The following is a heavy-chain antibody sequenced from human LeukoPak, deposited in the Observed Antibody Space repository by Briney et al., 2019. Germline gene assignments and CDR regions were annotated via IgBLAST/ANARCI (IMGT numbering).Heavy chain of an antibody. CDR1: GFTFTNAW. D-gene: IGHD2-15*01. Sequence: GGSLRLSCAASGFTFTNAWMSWVRQAPGKGLEWVGRIKSKADGGRTDYAAPVKGRFTISRDDSENTLYLQMNSLKTEDTAVYYCTTDCIGGSCESEAPSLAWGHGNLVTVSS. CDR3: TTDCIGGSCESEAPSLA. V-gene: IGHV3-15*01. J-gene: IGHJ5*01. CDR2: IKSKADGGRT.